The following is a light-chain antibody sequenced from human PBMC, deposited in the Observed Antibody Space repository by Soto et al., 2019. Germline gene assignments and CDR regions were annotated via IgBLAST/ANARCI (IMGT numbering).Light chain of an antibody. CDR1: QRINTN. J-gene: IGKJ5*01. Sequence: ETLITQSPANVSLSPGETATLSCSAGQRINTNLAWYQQKLGQAPRLLIYDASTRATGIPARFSGSGSGTEFTLTISSLQSEDFAVYYCQQYHNWPPITFGQGTRLEIK. CDR2: DAS. V-gene: IGKV3D-15*01. CDR3: QQYHNWPPIT.